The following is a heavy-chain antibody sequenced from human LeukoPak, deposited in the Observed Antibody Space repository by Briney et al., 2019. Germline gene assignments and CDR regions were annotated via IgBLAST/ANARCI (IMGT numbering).Heavy chain of an antibody. CDR2: MNPNSGNT. J-gene: IGHJ6*03. D-gene: IGHD1-26*01. V-gene: IGHV1-8*01. CDR1: GYTFTSYD. Sequence: GASVKVSCKASGYTFTSYDINWVRQATGQGLEWMGWMNPNSGNTGYAQKFQGRVTMTRNTSISTAYMELSSLRSEDTAVYYCARGPEGSGSYLTGYYMDVWGKGTTVTISS. CDR3: ARGPEGSGSYLTGYYMDV.